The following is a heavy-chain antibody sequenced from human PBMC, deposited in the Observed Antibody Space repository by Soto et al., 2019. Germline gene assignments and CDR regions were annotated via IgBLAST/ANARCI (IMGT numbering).Heavy chain of an antibody. Sequence: QVQLQESGPGLVKPSETLSLLCDVSGEAVGSGHSYWNWVRQAPGKGLEWIGQISGSGAMKNGASLKRGLSMSADPSKNQICLTLTSVPAADAGAYFCARGRAASAGRRFGGRMDVWGQGTTVPVAS. J-gene: IGHJ6*02. CDR3: ARGRAASAGRRFGGRMDV. V-gene: IGHV4-61*01. CDR2: ISGSGAM. D-gene: IGHD2-15*01. CDR1: GEAVGSGHSY.